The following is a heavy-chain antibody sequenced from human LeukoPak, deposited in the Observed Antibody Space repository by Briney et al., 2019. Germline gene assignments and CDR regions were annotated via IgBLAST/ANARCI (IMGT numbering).Heavy chain of an antibody. D-gene: IGHD3-10*01. Sequence: SVKVSCKASGGTFSSYAISWVRQAPGQGLEWMGRIIPILGIANYAQKFQGRATITADKSTSTAYMELSSLRSEGTAVYYCVVRGVGKLPHFDYWGQGTLVTVSS. CDR3: VVRGVGKLPHFDY. J-gene: IGHJ4*02. CDR1: GGTFSSYA. CDR2: IIPILGIA. V-gene: IGHV1-69*04.